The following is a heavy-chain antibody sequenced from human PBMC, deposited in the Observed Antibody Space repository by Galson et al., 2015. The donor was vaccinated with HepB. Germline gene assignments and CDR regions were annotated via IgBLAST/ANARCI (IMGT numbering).Heavy chain of an antibody. CDR1: GFTFSNYA. D-gene: IGHD1-26*01. J-gene: IGHJ4*02. Sequence: SLRLSCAASGFTFSNYAMSWVRQAPGKGLEWVSTIAGDGGKTTHADSVRGRFTISRDNSKDTLYLQMNSLRAEDTAIYYCAKDRSIGVATTIFDYWGRGTLVTVSS. V-gene: IGHV3-23*01. CDR3: AKDRSIGVATTIFDY. CDR2: IAGDGGKT.